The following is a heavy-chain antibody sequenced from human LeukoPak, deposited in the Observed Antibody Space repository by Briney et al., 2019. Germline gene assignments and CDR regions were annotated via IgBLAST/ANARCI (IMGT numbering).Heavy chain of an antibody. D-gene: IGHD2-21*02. Sequence: GASVKVSCKASGYTFTSYGISWVRQAPGQGLEWMGWISAYNGNTNYAQKLQGRVTMTTDTSTSTAYMELRSLRSDDTAVYYCAREHCGGDCYTHFDYWGQGTLVTVSS. V-gene: IGHV1-18*01. CDR2: ISAYNGNT. J-gene: IGHJ4*02. CDR3: AREHCGGDCYTHFDY. CDR1: GYTFTSYG.